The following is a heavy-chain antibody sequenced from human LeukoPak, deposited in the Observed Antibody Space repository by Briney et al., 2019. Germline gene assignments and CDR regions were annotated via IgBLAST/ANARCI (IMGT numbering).Heavy chain of an antibody. V-gene: IGHV3-23*01. CDR3: ARGYFYDSSVGY. Sequence: GGSLRLSCAASGFTFDSFSINWVRQAPGKGLEWVSAISGSGGSTYYADSVKGRFIISRDNSKNTLYLQMNSLRAEDTAVYYCARGYFYDSSVGYWGQGTLVTVSS. CDR2: ISGSGGST. J-gene: IGHJ4*02. CDR1: GFTFDSFS. D-gene: IGHD3-22*01.